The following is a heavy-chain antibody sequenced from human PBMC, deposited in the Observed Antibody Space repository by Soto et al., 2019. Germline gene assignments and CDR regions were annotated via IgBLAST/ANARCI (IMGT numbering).Heavy chain of an antibody. D-gene: IGHD2-2*01. V-gene: IGHV3-30*18. CDR2: ISYDEIDK. Sequence: GGSLRLACAASGFTFTSHAMHWVRQTPGKGLEWVAAISYDEIDKKYASSVKGRFTVSRDNVKNTLSLQMNSLRPEDTAVYYCAKDSGSQLQDNYLHYGTDVWGPGPTVTVSS. J-gene: IGHJ6*02. CDR1: GFTFTSHA. CDR3: AKDSGSQLQDNYLHYGTDV.